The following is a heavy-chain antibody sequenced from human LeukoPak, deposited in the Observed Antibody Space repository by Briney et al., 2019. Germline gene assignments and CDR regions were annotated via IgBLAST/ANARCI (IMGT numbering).Heavy chain of an antibody. V-gene: IGHV3-23*01. Sequence: PGGSLRLSCAASGFTFSSYAMSGVRQAPGKGLEWVSAISGSGDSTYYADSVKGRFTISRDNSKNTLYLQMNSLRAEDTAVYYCAKDPFLTVTTVFDYWGQGTLVTVSS. CDR3: AKDPFLTVTTVFDY. CDR2: ISGSGDST. D-gene: IGHD4-17*01. CDR1: GFTFSSYA. J-gene: IGHJ4*02.